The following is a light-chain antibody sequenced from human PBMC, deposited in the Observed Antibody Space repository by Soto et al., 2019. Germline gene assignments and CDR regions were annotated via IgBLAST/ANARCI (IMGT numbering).Light chain of an antibody. CDR1: QSVSSSY. J-gene: IGKJ1*01. V-gene: IGKV3-20*01. CDR2: GAS. CDR3: QQYYSFPQT. Sequence: EIVLTQSPGPLSLSPGERATLSCRASQSVSSSYLAWYQQKPGQAPRLLIYGASSRATGIPDRFSGSGSGTDFTLTISCLQSEDFATYYCQQYYSFPQTFGQGTKVGIK.